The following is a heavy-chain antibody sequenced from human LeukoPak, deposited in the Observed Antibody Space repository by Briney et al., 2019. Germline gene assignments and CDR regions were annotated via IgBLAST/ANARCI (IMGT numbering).Heavy chain of an antibody. CDR3: ARDDYGGEDAFDI. J-gene: IGHJ3*02. CDR1: GFTFSSYS. CDR2: ISSSSSTI. Sequence: GGSLRLSCAASGFTFSSYSMNWVRQAPGKGLEWVSYISSSSSTIYYADSVKGRFTISRDNAKNSLYLQMNSLRAEDTAVYYCARDDYGGEDAFDIWGQGTMVTVSS. D-gene: IGHD4-23*01. V-gene: IGHV3-48*01.